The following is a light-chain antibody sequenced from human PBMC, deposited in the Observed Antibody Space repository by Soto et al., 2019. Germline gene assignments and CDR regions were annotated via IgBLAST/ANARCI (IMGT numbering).Light chain of an antibody. J-gene: IGLJ2*01. CDR2: EGS. CDR3: CSYAGSSTYVV. V-gene: IGLV2-23*01. Sequence: QSVLTQPASVSGSPGQSITISCTGTSSDVGSYNLVSWYQQHPGKAPKLMIYEGSKRPSGVSNRFSGSKSGNTASLTISGLQADDEADYYCCSYAGSSTYVVFGGGTKVILL. CDR1: SSDVGSYNL.